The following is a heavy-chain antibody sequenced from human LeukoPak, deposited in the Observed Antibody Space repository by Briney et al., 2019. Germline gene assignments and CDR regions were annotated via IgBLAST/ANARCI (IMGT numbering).Heavy chain of an antibody. V-gene: IGHV3-74*01. CDR1: GFTFSSYW. CDR3: ARDLRSPSDTNIAIDY. Sequence: GGSLRLSCAASGFTFSSYWMHWVRQTPGKGLVWVSRINSDGSSTVSADSVKGRFTISRDNAMNTLYLQMNSLRAEDRAVYYCARDLRSPSDTNIAIDYWGQGTLVTVSS. J-gene: IGHJ4*02. CDR2: INSDGSST.